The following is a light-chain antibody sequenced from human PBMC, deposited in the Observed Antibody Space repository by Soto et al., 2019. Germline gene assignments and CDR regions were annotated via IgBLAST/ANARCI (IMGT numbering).Light chain of an antibody. CDR1: HNINNW. CDR2: DIS. V-gene: IGKV1-5*01. CDR3: QQYNAN. J-gene: IGKJ4*01. Sequence: DIPMTQAPSTLSASVGDRVTITCRASHNINNWLVWYQQKPGKAPKVLIYDISTLGRGVPSRFSGSGYGTEFTLTISGLQPDDFATYYCQQYNANFGGGTKVEI.